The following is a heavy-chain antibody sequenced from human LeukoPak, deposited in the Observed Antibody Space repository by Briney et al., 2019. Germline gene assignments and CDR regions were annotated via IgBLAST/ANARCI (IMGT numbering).Heavy chain of an antibody. D-gene: IGHD5-24*01. CDR3: ARGGGDGYTPFFDY. CDR2: INPDGTKI. J-gene: IGHJ4*02. V-gene: IGHV3-74*01. Sequence: PGGSLRLSCAASGFTFSTYWMHWVRQTPGKGLGWVARINPDGTKIISADSVKGRFTISRDNAKSTLYLQMNSLRVEDLAVYYCARGGGDGYTPFFDYWGQGILVTVSS. CDR1: GFTFSTYW.